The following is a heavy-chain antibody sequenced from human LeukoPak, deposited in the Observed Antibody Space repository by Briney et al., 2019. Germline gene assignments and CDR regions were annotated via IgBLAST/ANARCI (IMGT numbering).Heavy chain of an antibody. V-gene: IGHV1-2*02. D-gene: IGHD3-22*01. CDR2: INPNSGGT. CDR3: ARDERYDSSGYPFDY. J-gene: IGHJ4*02. Sequence: ASVKVSCKASGYTFTGYFIHWVRQAPGQGLEWMGWINPNSGGTNYAQKFQGRVTMTRDTSISTAYMELSRLRSDDTAVYYCARDERYDSSGYPFDYWGQGTLVTVSS. CDR1: GYTFTGYF.